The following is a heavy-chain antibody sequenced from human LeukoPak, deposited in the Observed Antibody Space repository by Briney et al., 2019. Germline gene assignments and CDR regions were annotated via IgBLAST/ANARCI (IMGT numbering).Heavy chain of an antibody. CDR2: INHSGST. V-gene: IGHV4-34*01. D-gene: IGHD6-13*01. CDR1: GGSFSGYY. J-gene: IGHJ4*02. CDR3: ARNPGYSSSWYSDY. Sequence: PSETLSLTCAVYGGSFSGYYWSWIRQPPGKGLEWIGEINHSGSTNYNPSLKSRVTISVDTSKNQSSLKLSSVTAADTAVYYCARNPGYSSSWYSDYWGQGTLVTVSS.